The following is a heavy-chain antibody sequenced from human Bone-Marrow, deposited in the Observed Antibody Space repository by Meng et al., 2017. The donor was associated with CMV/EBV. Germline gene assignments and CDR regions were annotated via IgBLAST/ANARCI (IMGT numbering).Heavy chain of an antibody. V-gene: IGHV3-30*02. CDR3: AKEGAGLTGNFDY. Sequence: GESLKISCAASGFTFSSYSMNWVRQAPGKGLEWVAFIRYDGSNKYYADSVKGRFTISRDNSKNTLYLQMNSLRAEDTAVYYCAKEGAGLTGNFDYWGQGTLVTVSS. D-gene: IGHD1-20*01. CDR2: IRYDGSNK. CDR1: GFTFSSYS. J-gene: IGHJ4*02.